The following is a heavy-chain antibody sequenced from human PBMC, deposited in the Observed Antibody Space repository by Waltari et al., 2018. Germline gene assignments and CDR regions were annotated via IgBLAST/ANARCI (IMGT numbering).Heavy chain of an antibody. CDR2: IWYDGSNK. CDR1: GFTFSSYG. V-gene: IGHV3-30*18. J-gene: IGHJ1*01. CDR3: AKNSGSYFGVDFQH. Sequence: QVQLVESGGGVVQPGRSLRLSCAASGFTFSSYGMPWVRQAPGKGLEWVAVIWYDGSNKYYADSVKGRFTISRDNSKNTLYLQMNSLRAEDTAMYYCAKNSGSYFGVDFQHWGQGTLVTVSS. D-gene: IGHD1-26*01.